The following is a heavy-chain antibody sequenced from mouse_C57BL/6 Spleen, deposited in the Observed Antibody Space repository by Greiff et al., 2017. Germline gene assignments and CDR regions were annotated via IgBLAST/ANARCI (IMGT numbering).Heavy chain of an antibody. CDR3: AREGPYGNFLDY. D-gene: IGHD2-1*01. Sequence: QVQLQQSGAELVKPGASVKISCKASGYAFSSYWMNWVKQRPGKGLEWIGQIYPGDGDTNYNGKFKGKATLTADKSSSTAYMQLSSLTSEDSAVYFCAREGPYGNFLDYWGQGTTLTVSS. CDR2: IYPGDGDT. V-gene: IGHV1-80*01. J-gene: IGHJ2*01. CDR1: GYAFSSYW.